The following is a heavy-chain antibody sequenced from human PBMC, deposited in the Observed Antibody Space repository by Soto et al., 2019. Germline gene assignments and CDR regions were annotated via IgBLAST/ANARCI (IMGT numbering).Heavy chain of an antibody. J-gene: IGHJ6*02. D-gene: IGHD2-15*01. V-gene: IGHV1-69*12. CDR3: ARETVGVVAATPGRGYYYYGMDV. CDR2: IIPIFGTA. CDR1: GGTFSSYA. Sequence: QVQLVQSGAEVKKPGSSVKVSCKASGGTFSSYAISWVRQAPGQGLEWMGGIIPIFGTANYAQKFQGRVTITADESTSTAYMELSSLRSEDRAVYYCARETVGVVAATPGRGYYYYGMDVWGQGTTVTVSS.